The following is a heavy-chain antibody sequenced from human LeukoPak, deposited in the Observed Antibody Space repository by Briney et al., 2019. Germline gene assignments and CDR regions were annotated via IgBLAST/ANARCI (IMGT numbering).Heavy chain of an antibody. V-gene: IGHV3-48*03. J-gene: IGHJ6*03. D-gene: IGHD3-9*01. CDR1: GFTFSSYE. CDR3: AREVLRYFDWLFSPMDV. CDR2: ISSSGSTI. Sequence: GGSLRLSCAASGFTFSSYEMNWVRQAPGKGLEWVSYISSSGSTIYYADSVKGRFTISRDNAKNSLYLQMNSLRAEGTAVYYCAREVLRYFDWLFSPMDVWGKGTTVTVSS.